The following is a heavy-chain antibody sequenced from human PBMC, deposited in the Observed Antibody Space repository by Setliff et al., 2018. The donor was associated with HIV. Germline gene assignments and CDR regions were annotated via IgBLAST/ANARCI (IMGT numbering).Heavy chain of an antibody. J-gene: IGHJ4*02. CDR1: GFPFESYE. V-gene: IGHV3-48*03. Sequence: PGGSLRLSCVASGFPFESYEMNWVRQTPGKGLEWISYISGSGGTVHYADAVKGRFTISRDNAENVLHLQIHSLRAEDTAVYYFATDRGEPRWGQGTLVTVSS. CDR3: ATDRGEPR. CDR2: ISGSGGTV. D-gene: IGHD3-16*01.